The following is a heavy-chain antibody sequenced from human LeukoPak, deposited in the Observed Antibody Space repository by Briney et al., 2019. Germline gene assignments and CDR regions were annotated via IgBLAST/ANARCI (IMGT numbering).Heavy chain of an antibody. Sequence: KSGGSLRLSCAASGFTFSSYSMNWVRQAPGKGLEWVSSISSSSSYIYYADSVKGRFTISRDNSKNTLYLQMNSLRAEDTAVYYCAKGRSGSYYNFDYWGQGTLVTVSS. V-gene: IGHV3-21*04. CDR1: GFTFSSYS. CDR2: ISSSSSYI. CDR3: AKGRSGSYYNFDY. D-gene: IGHD3-10*01. J-gene: IGHJ4*02.